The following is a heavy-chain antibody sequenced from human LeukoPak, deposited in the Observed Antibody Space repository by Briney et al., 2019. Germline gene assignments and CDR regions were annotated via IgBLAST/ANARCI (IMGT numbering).Heavy chain of an antibody. CDR2: INPGGST. CDR3: ARVHGHNVGTLDY. Sequence: SETLSLTCTVYGGSFSDDYRSWVRQPPGEGLQWIGEINPGGSTNKNPSLQSRLIMSVDTSKNQFSLNLTSVTAADTAVYYCARVHGHNVGTLDYWGQGILVTVTS. V-gene: IGHV4-34*01. J-gene: IGHJ4*02. D-gene: IGHD5-24*01. CDR1: GGSFSDDY.